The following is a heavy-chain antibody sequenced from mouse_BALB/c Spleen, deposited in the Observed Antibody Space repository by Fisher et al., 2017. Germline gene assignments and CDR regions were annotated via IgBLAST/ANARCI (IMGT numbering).Heavy chain of an antibody. V-gene: IGHV1-63*02. CDR3: ARHSGAMDY. J-gene: IGHJ4*01. Sequence: EKFKGKATLTADTSSSTAYMQLSSLTSEDSAVYYCARHSGAMDYWGQGTSVTVSS. D-gene: IGHD3-1*01.